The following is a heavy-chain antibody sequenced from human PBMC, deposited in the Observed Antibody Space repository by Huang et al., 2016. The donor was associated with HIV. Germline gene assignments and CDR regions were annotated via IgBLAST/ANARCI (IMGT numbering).Heavy chain of an antibody. V-gene: IGHV1-8*03. CDR3: ARGRFGETFNYYMDV. J-gene: IGHJ6*03. Sequence: QVQLVQSGAEVKEPGASVKVSCQASGYPFIDFDIAWVRQAPGQGLQGLGLMNPESGSTGLAHDFKDRVSITRRNAIRTAYMELTSLTSEDTAVYYCARGRFGETFNYYMDVWGIGTTVTVS. CDR2: MNPESGST. D-gene: IGHD3-10*01. CDR1: GYPFIDFD.